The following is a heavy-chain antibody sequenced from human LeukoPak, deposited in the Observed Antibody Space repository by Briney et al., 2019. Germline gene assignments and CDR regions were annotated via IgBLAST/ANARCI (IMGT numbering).Heavy chain of an antibody. D-gene: IGHD1-26*01. Sequence: PGGSLRLSCAASGFTFSSYGMHWVRQAPGKGLEWVAFIRYDGSNKYYADSVKGRFTISRDNSKNTLYLQMNSLRAEDTAVYYCAKGAVRFLGATFFDYWGQGTLVTVSS. CDR2: IRYDGSNK. V-gene: IGHV3-30*02. CDR1: GFTFSSYG. J-gene: IGHJ4*02. CDR3: AKGAVRFLGATFFDY.